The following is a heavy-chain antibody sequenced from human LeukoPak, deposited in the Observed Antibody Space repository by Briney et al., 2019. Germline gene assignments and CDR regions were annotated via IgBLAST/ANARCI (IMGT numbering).Heavy chain of an antibody. CDR3: TTAWRLYYALDV. Sequence: GGSLRLSCAASGFTFSNAWMNWVRQAPGKGLEWVGRIKSKTDGRTTDYAAPVKGRFTISRDDSKNTLFLQMDSLKTEDTAVYYCTTAWRLYYALDVWGQGTMVTVSS. J-gene: IGHJ3*01. D-gene: IGHD3-22*01. CDR1: GFTFSNAW. V-gene: IGHV3-15*01. CDR2: IKSKTDGRTT.